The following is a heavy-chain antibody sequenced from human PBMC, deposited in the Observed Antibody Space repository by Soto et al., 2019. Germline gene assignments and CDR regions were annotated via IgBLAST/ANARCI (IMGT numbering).Heavy chain of an antibody. J-gene: IGHJ6*03. Sequence: SGPTLVKPTQTLTLTCTFSGFSLSTSGMCVSWIRQPPGKALEWLARIDWDGGKFYSTSLKTRLTISKDTSKNQVVLTVPNMDPVDTATYYCARMGVSGSDYYYYMDVWGKGTTVTVSS. CDR2: IDWDGGK. CDR3: ARMGVSGSDYYYYMDV. CDR1: GFSLSTSGMC. V-gene: IGHV2-70*17. D-gene: IGHD3-10*01.